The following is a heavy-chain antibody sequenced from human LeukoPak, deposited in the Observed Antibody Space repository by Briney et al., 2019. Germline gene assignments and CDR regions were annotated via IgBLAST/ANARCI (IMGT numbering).Heavy chain of an antibody. J-gene: IGHJ4*02. V-gene: IGHV4-4*07. CDR3: ARGAYHYGSGSYYFDY. Sequence: PSETLSLTCTVSGGSISSYYWSWIRQPPGKGLEWIGRIYTSGSTNHNPSLKSRVTMSVDKSKNRLSLKLSSVTAADTAVYYCARGAYHYGSGSYYFDYWGQGTLVTVSS. D-gene: IGHD3-10*01. CDR2: IYTSGST. CDR1: GGSISSYY.